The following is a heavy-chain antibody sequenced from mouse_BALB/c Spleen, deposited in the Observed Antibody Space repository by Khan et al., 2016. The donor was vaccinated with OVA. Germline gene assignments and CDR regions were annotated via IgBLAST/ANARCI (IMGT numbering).Heavy chain of an antibody. V-gene: IGHV2-3*01. Sequence: QVQLKESGPGLVAPSQSLSITCTVSGFSLTSYGVSWVRQPPGKGLEWLGVIWGDGNTNYHSALMSRLSISKDNSKSHVLLKLHSLQTDDTATYYCANFDYNYYAVDYWVQGTSVTVSS. CDR1: GFSLTSYG. CDR2: IWGDGNT. CDR3: ANFDYNYYAVDY. J-gene: IGHJ4*01. D-gene: IGHD2-4*01.